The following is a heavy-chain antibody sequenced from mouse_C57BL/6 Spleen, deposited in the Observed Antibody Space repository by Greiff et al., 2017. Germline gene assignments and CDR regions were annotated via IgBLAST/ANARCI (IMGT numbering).Heavy chain of an antibody. J-gene: IGHJ2*01. CDR3: ARNYFCSSPFDY. D-gene: IGHD1-1*01. Sequence: QVQLQQPGAELVKPGASVKMSCKASGYTFTSYWITWVKQRPGQGLEWIGDIYPGSGSTNYNEKFKSKATLTVDTSSSTAYMPRSSLTSADSAVYCCARNYFCSSPFDYWGQGTTLTVSS. CDR2: IYPGSGST. V-gene: IGHV1-55*01. CDR1: GYTFTSYW.